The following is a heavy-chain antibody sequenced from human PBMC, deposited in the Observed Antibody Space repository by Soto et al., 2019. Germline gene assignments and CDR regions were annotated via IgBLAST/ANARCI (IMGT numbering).Heavy chain of an antibody. CDR2: IYYSGST. J-gene: IGHJ4*02. V-gene: IGHV4-31*03. Sequence: SETLSLTCTVSGGSIRSGGYYWSWIRQHQGKGLEWIGYIYYSGSTYYNPSLKSRVTISVDTSKNQFSLKLSSVTAADTAVYYCARARLYILVVTATHPFYFWGRGTLVTGSA. CDR1: GGSIRSGGYY. D-gene: IGHD2-21*02. CDR3: ARARLYILVVTATHPFYF.